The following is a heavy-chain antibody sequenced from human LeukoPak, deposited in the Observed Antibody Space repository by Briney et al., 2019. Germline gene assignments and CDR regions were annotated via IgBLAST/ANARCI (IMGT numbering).Heavy chain of an antibody. D-gene: IGHD2-21*01. Sequence: SVKVSCKVSGYTLTELSMHWVRQAPGQGLEWMGGIIPIFGTANYAQKFQGRVTITADESTSTAYMELSSLRSEDTAVYYCARGGGEAFDYWGQGTLVTVSS. CDR2: IIPIFGTA. CDR1: GYTLTELS. CDR3: ARGGGEAFDY. V-gene: IGHV1-69*13. J-gene: IGHJ4*02.